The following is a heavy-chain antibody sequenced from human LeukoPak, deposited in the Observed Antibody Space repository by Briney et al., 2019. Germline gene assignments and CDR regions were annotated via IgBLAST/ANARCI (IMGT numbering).Heavy chain of an antibody. Sequence: ASVKVSCKASGYTFTSYDINWVRQATGQGLEWMGWMNPNSSNTGYAQKFQGRVTMTRNTSIRTSYMELSSLRSEDTAVYYCAIGYCSRTSCSWPSFDYWGQGTLVTVSS. V-gene: IGHV1-8*01. J-gene: IGHJ4*02. D-gene: IGHD2-2*01. CDR3: AIGYCSRTSCSWPSFDY. CDR2: MNPNSSNT. CDR1: GYTFTSYD.